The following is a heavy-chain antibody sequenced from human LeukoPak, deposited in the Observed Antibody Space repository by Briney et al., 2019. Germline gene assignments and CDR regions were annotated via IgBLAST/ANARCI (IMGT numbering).Heavy chain of an antibody. CDR1: GFRFSDSA. J-gene: IGHJ4*02. Sequence: GGSLRLSCAASGFRFSDSAMHWVRQASGKGLEWVGRIRNKANSYATAYSASVKGRFTISRDDSKNTAYLQMNSLKTEDTAVCYCRQSATGTSGYWGQGTLVTVSS. CDR2: IRNKANSYAT. CDR3: RQSATGTSGY. V-gene: IGHV3-73*01. D-gene: IGHD1-7*01.